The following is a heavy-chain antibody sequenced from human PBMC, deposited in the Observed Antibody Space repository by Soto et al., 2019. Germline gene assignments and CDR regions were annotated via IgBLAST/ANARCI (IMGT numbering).Heavy chain of an antibody. D-gene: IGHD5-18*01. CDR3: ARIGGYSYGAYFDY. V-gene: IGHV1-3*01. J-gene: IGHJ4*02. CDR2: INAGNGNT. Sequence: ASVKVSCKASGYTFTSYAMHWVRQAPGQRLEWMGWINAGNGNTKYSQKFQGRVTVTRDTSASTAYMELSSLRSEDTAVYYCARIGGYSYGAYFDYWGQGTLVTVSS. CDR1: GYTFTSYA.